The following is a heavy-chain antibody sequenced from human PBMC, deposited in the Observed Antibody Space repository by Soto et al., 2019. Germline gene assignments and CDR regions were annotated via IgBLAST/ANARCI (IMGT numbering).Heavy chain of an antibody. J-gene: IGHJ4*01. CDR3: TRENAAAASPTLDY. D-gene: IGHD6-13*01. V-gene: IGHV1-18*01. CDR1: GSPFPTYG. CDR2: ISVSNGYT. Sequence: EASVKVSCKASGSPFPTYGITWVRQAPGQGLEWMGWISVSNGYTNYAQNLQGRVTMTADTSTNVAYMELRSLRSDDTAVYYCTRENAAAASPTLDYWGHGTLVTVSS.